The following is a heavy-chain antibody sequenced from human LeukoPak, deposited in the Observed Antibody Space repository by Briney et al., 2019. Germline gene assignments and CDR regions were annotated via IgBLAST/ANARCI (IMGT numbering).Heavy chain of an antibody. Sequence: SETLSLTCTVSGGSIRSSYYYWGWIRQPPGKGLEWIGSIYDSGSTYYNPSLKSRVTISVDTSKNQFSLKLNSVTAADTAVYYCARDTGGFLEWGTDPFDIWGQGTMVTVSS. CDR2: IYDSGST. CDR1: GGSIRSSYYY. J-gene: IGHJ3*02. V-gene: IGHV4-39*02. D-gene: IGHD3-3*01. CDR3: ARDTGGFLEWGTDPFDI.